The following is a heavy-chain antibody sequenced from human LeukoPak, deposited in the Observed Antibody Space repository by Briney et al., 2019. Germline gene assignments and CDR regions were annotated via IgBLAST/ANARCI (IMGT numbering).Heavy chain of an antibody. CDR2: ISSTSSYI. V-gene: IGHV3-21*01. D-gene: IGHD3-9*01. J-gene: IGHJ4*02. CDR3: ARGQSRYFDWYLGFFDY. CDR1: GFTFSSY. Sequence: KSGGSLRLSCAASGFTFSSYMNWVRQAPGKGLEWVSSISSTSSYIYYADSVKGRFTISRDNAKNSLYLQMNSLRADDTAVYYCARGQSRYFDWYLGFFDYWGREPWSPSPQ.